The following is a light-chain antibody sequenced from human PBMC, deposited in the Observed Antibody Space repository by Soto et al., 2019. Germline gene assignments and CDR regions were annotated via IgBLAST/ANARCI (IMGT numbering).Light chain of an antibody. CDR1: SSNIGAGYD. V-gene: IGLV1-40*01. CDR2: ASN. Sequence: QSVLTQPPSVSGAPGQRVTISCTGSSSNIGAGYDVQWYQQLPGTVPKLLIYASNNRPSGVPDRFSGSKSDTSASLAITGLQAEDEADYYCQSFDSSLTVGVFGGGPKLTVL. CDR3: QSFDSSLTVGV. J-gene: IGLJ3*02.